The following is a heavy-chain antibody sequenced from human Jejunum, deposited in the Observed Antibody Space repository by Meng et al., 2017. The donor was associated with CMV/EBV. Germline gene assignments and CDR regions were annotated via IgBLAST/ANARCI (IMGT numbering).Heavy chain of an antibody. V-gene: IGHV1-8*03. CDR2: MHPNSAKT. CDR1: GYNFINYE. Sequence: KASGYNFINYEINWVRQATGQGLEWMGWMHPNSAKTGYAQKFQGRLTITRNTSIATAYMELSSLRSEDTAVYYCAKPGYSNYAMDVWGQGTTVTVSS. CDR3: AKPGYSNYAMDV. J-gene: IGHJ6*02. D-gene: IGHD4-11*01.